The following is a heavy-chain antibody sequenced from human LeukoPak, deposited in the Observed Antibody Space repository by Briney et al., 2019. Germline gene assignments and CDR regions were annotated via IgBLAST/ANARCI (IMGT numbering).Heavy chain of an antibody. Sequence: GGSLSLSCTASGFTFGSYAMSWVRQAPGKGLEWVSSISGGSEDTYYADSVKGRFTISRDNSKSTLNLQLNSLRAEDTAVYYCARTIAQYSNSWLYFYYGLDVWGQGTTVTVSS. CDR1: GFTFGSYA. V-gene: IGHV3-23*01. D-gene: IGHD6-13*01. CDR3: ARTIAQYSNSWLYFYYGLDV. J-gene: IGHJ6*02. CDR2: ISGGSEDT.